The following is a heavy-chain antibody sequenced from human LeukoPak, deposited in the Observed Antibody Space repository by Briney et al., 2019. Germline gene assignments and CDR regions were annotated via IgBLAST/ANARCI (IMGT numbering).Heavy chain of an antibody. CDR2: INDDGSST. CDR1: GFPFSGAW. D-gene: IGHD2-2*01. CDR3: ARVSGPGMNEYYHL. V-gene: IGHV3-74*01. Sequence: PGGSLRLSCAASGFPFSGAWMHWVRQAPGKGLMWVSRINDDGSSTRHADSVKGRFTISRDNAKNTLYLQMNSLRAEDTAVYYCARVSGPGMNEYYHLWGQGTLVTVSS. J-gene: IGHJ4*02.